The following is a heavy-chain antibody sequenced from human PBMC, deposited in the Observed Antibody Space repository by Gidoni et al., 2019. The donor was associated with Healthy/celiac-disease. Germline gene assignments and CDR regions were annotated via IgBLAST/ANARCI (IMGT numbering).Heavy chain of an antibody. D-gene: IGHD1-7*01. CDR2: IYYSGII. CDR3: ARGSRDLELQSPWFDP. J-gene: IGHJ5*02. CDR1: VGSVSRGGYY. V-gene: IGHV4-31*02. Sequence: QVELQESGAGLVKPTQSVYSTWTLSVGSVSRGGYYWSWIRRHPGTGRELMGYIYYSGIIYYTPSLKSRVTISVDTSTNQSSLKLSSLTAADTAVYYCARGSRDLELQSPWFDPWGQGTLVTVSS.